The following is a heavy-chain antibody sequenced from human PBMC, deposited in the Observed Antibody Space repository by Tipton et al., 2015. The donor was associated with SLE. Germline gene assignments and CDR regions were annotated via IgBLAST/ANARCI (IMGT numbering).Heavy chain of an antibody. CDR3: VRDNHWKIDL. CDR2: ISRSTGTT. Sequence: SLRLSCVASGFTLSNYEMSWVRQAPGKGLEWLSYISRSTGTTYSADSVKGRFTISRDDAKSTLYLQMDSLTAEDTALYYCVRDNHWKIDLWGQGTLVTVSS. J-gene: IGHJ5*02. D-gene: IGHD1-1*01. CDR1: GFTLSNYE. V-gene: IGHV3-48*03.